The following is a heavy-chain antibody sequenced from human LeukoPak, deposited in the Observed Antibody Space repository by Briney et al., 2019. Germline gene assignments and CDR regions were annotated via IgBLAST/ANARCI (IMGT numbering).Heavy chain of an antibody. Sequence: PSETLSLTCTVSGGSVSSSYYWGWIRQPPGKGLEWIGSICSGGNICSNPSLESRVTISVDSSRSHFFLQLTSATAADTAVYFCARDGPWKSDYWGQGTLVTVSS. D-gene: IGHD1-1*01. CDR3: ARDGPWKSDY. V-gene: IGHV4-39*02. CDR1: GGSVSSSYY. CDR2: ICSGGNI. J-gene: IGHJ4*02.